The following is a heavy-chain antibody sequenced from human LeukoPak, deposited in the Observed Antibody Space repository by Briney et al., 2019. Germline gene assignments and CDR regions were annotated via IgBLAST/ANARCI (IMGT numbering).Heavy chain of an antibody. V-gene: IGHV1-18*01. D-gene: IGHD3-3*01. CDR3: ARDGPGFWSGYYTLLGWFDP. CDR1: GYTFTSYG. CDR2: ISAYNGNT. J-gene: IGHJ5*02. Sequence: GVSVKVSCKASGYTFTSYGISWVRQAPGQGLEWMGWISAYNGNTNYAQKLQGRVTMTTDTSTSTAYMELRSLRSDDAAVYYCARDGPGFWSGYYTLLGWFDPWGQGTLVTVSS.